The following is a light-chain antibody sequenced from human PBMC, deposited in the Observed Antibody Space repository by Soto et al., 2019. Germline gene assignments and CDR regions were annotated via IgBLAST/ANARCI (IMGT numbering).Light chain of an antibody. V-gene: IGLV2-8*01. CDR2: DVT. CDR3: SSYAGSSNHVV. CDR1: SSDVGGYDY. Sequence: QSALTQPPSASGSPGQSVTISCTGTSSDVGGYDYVSWYQHHPGKAPNLMIYDVTKRPSGVPDRFSGSKSGNTASLTVSGLQAEDEADYYCSSYAGSSNHVVFGGGTKLTVL. J-gene: IGLJ2*01.